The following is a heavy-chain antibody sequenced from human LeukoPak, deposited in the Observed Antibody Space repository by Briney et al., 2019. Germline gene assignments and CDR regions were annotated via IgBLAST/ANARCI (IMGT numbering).Heavy chain of an antibody. CDR3: AKATGYCSSTSCYGMDV. Sequence: GGSLRLSCAASGFTFSSYAMSWVRQAPGKGLEWVSAISGSGGSTYYADSVKGRCTISRDNSKNTLYLQMNSLRAEDTAVYYCAKATGYCSSTSCYGMDVWGKGTTVTVSS. CDR1: GFTFSSYA. V-gene: IGHV3-23*01. J-gene: IGHJ6*04. D-gene: IGHD2-2*01. CDR2: ISGSGGST.